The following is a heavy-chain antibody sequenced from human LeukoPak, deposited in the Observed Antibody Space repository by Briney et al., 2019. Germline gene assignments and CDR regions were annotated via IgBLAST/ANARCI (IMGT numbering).Heavy chain of an antibody. CDR2: IYYSGST. Sequence: PSETLSLTCTVSGGSISSYYWSWIRQPPGKGLEWIGYIYYSGSTNYNPSLKSRVTISVDTSKNQFSLKLSSVTAADTAVYYCANSYYDMSQFDYWGQGTLVTVSS. D-gene: IGHD3-9*01. V-gene: IGHV4-59*01. J-gene: IGHJ4*02. CDR3: ANSYYDMSQFDY. CDR1: GGSISSYY.